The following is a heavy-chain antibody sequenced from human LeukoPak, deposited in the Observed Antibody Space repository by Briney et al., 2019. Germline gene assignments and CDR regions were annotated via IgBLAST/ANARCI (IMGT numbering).Heavy chain of an antibody. CDR1: GFTFDDYA. CDR2: VNWDGGST. V-gene: IGHV3-43*01. CDR3: AKGDYWSGYAGYYYGMDV. Sequence: GGSLRLSRAASGFTFDDYAMIWVRQAPGKGLEWVSLVNWDGGSTSYADSVKGRFTVSRDNNKNVLYLQMNSLRTEDTALYYCAKGDYWSGYAGYYYGMDVWGHGTTVTVSS. D-gene: IGHD3-3*01. J-gene: IGHJ6*02.